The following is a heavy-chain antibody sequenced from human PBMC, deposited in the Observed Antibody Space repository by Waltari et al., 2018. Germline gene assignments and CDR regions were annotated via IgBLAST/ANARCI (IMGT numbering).Heavy chain of an antibody. CDR3: AHSSSSWYGDWFDP. J-gene: IGHJ5*02. D-gene: IGHD6-13*01. CDR2: IYWNDDK. Sequence: QNTLKESGPTLVKPTQTLTLTSTFSGSSLSTSGVGVGWLRQPPRKALEWLALIYWNDDKRYSPSLKSRLTITKDTSKNQVVLTMTNMDPVDTATYYCAHSSSSWYGDWFDPWGQGTLVTVSS. V-gene: IGHV2-5*01. CDR1: GSSLSTSGVG.